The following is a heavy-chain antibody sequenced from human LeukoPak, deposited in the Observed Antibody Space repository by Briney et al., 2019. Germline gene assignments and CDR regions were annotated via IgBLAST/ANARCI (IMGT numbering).Heavy chain of an antibody. J-gene: IGHJ4*02. CDR2: IIPIFGTA. D-gene: IGHD6-13*01. CDR3: AEARGSSWPY. Sequence: EASVKVSCKASGGTFSSYAISWVRQAPGQGLEWMGGIIPIFGTANYAQKFQGRVTVTADESTSTAYMGLSSLRSEDTAVYYCAEARGSSWPYWGQGTLVTVSS. CDR1: GGTFSSYA. V-gene: IGHV1-69*13.